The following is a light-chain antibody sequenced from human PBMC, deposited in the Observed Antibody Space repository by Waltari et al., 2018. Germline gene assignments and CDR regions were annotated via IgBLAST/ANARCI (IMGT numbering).Light chain of an antibody. Sequence: IQMTPSPSSLSASVGDRVTITCRASKSISTYLNWYQQKPGKAPKLLIYAASRLQSGVPSRFSGSGSGTDFALTISSLQPEDFATYYCQQSYSTPPAFGQGTKVEIK. V-gene: IGKV1-39*01. CDR2: AAS. CDR1: KSISTY. J-gene: IGKJ1*01. CDR3: QQSYSTPPA.